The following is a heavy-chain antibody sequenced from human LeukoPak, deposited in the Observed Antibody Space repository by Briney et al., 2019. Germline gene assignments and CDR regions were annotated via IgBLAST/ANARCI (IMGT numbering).Heavy chain of an antibody. Sequence: GGSLRLSCAASGFTFTTYTMTWVRQAPGQGLECVSTISASGADTYYADSVKGRFTISRDNSRNTLFLQMNSLRAEDTAVYYCAKDRAGTPWADWGQGALVTVSS. D-gene: IGHD1-1*01. CDR1: GFTFTTYT. CDR2: ISASGADT. CDR3: AKDRAGTPWAD. J-gene: IGHJ4*02. V-gene: IGHV3-23*01.